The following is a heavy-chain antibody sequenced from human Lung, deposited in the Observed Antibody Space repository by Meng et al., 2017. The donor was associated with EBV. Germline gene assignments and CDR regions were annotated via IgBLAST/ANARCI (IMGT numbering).Heavy chain of an antibody. CDR1: GGSISSSNW. D-gene: IGHD1-26*01. V-gene: IGHV4-4*02. CDR3: ARGPGPVGATAGFDY. J-gene: IGHJ4*02. Sequence: GRLQGSGPGLVKPSGTLSLTCAVSGGSISSSNWWSWVRQPPGKGLEWIGEIYHSGSTNYNPSLKSRVTISVDKSKNQFSLKLSSVTAADTAVYYCARGPGPVGATAGFDYWGQGTLVTVSS. CDR2: IYHSGST.